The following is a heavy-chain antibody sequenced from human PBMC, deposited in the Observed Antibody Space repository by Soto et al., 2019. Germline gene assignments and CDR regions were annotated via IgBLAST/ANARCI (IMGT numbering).Heavy chain of an antibody. V-gene: IGHV4-59*01. J-gene: IGHJ6*02. CDR1: GGSISSYY. Sequence: SETLSLTCTVSGGSISSYYWSWIRQPPGKGLEWIGYIYYSGSTNYNPSLKSRVTISVDTSKNQFSLKLSSVTAADTAVYYCARSVPAKGMDVWGQGTTVTVSS. CDR3: ARSVPAKGMDV. D-gene: IGHD2-2*01. CDR2: IYYSGST.